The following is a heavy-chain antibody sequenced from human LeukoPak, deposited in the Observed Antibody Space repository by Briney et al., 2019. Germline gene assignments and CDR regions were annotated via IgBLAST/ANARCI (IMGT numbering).Heavy chain of an antibody. J-gene: IGHJ4*02. Sequence: HPGGSLRLSRAASGFTFSHSGMHSVRQAPGNGLEWVSVIWNDGSNEYYADSVKGRFTISRDNFKNTVSLQMNSLRAEDTAVYYCAKDAQRGFDYSNSLEYWGQETLVTVSS. V-gene: IGHV3-33*06. CDR2: IWNDGSNE. D-gene: IGHD4-11*01. CDR3: AKDAQRGFDYSNSLEY. CDR1: GFTFSHSG.